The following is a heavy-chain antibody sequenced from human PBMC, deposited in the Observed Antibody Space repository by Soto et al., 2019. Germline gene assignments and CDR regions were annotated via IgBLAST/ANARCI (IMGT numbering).Heavy chain of an antibody. CDR2: ISAYNGNT. D-gene: IGHD3-16*01. V-gene: IGHV1-18*01. Sequence: ASLKVSCKSSGYPFTSYGISWVRQAPGQGLEWMGWISAYNGNTNYAQKLQGRVTMTTDTSTSTAYMELRSLRSDDTAVYYCATYPYSHPVGWLDPWGQGTLVTVSS. CDR3: ATYPYSHPVGWLDP. CDR1: GYPFTSYG. J-gene: IGHJ5*02.